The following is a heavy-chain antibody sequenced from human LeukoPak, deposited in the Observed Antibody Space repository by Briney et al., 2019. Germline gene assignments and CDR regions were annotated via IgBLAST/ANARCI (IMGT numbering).Heavy chain of an antibody. V-gene: IGHV3-48*03. CDR2: ISSSGSTI. Sequence: GGSLRLSCAASGFTFSSYEMNWVRQAPGEGLEWVSYISSSGSTIYYADSVKGRFTISRDNAKNSLYLQMNSLRAEDMALYYCAKDIGVAAAGAFDIWGQGTMVTVSS. CDR3: AKDIGVAAAGAFDI. J-gene: IGHJ3*02. D-gene: IGHD6-13*01. CDR1: GFTFSSYE.